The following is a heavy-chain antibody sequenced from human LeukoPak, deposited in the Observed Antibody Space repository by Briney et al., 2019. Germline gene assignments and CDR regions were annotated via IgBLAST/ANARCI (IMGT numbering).Heavy chain of an antibody. J-gene: IGHJ5*02. Sequence: GGSLRLSCAASGXTLNSYAMSWVRQAAGKGQEWVSSISGSGGSTYYADSVKGRFTISRDSSKNMLYLQMNILRAEDTAIYYCAKDGIDSGDPNGFDPWGQGTLVTVSS. V-gene: IGHV3-23*01. CDR1: GXTLNSYA. D-gene: IGHD3-10*01. CDR2: ISGSGGST. CDR3: AKDGIDSGDPNGFDP.